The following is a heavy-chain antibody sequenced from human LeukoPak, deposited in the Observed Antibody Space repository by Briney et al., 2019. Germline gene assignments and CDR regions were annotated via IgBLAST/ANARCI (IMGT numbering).Heavy chain of an antibody. J-gene: IGHJ6*02. D-gene: IGHD5-12*01. V-gene: IGHV3-30*07. Sequence: GRSLRLSCAASGFTFSSYAMHWVRQAPGKGLEWVAVISYDGSNKYYADSVKGRFTISRDNSKNTLYLQMNSLRAEDTAVYYCASQYSGSLKTYYYYGMDVWGQGTTVTVSS. CDR1: GFTFSSYA. CDR3: ASQYSGSLKTYYYYGMDV. CDR2: ISYDGSNK.